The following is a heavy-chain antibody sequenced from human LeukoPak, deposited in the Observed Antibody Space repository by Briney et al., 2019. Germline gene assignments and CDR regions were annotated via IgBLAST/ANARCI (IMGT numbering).Heavy chain of an antibody. J-gene: IGHJ4*02. CDR2: INHSGST. CDR1: GGSFSGYY. D-gene: IGHD6-13*01. V-gene: IGHV4-34*01. CDR3: ARFSPDIAAAGTLDY. Sequence: SETLSLTCAVYGGSFSGYYWSWIRQPPGKGLEWIGEINHSGSTNYNPSLKSRVTISVDTSKNQFSLKLSSVTAADTAVYYCARFSPDIAAAGTLDYWGQGTLVTVSS.